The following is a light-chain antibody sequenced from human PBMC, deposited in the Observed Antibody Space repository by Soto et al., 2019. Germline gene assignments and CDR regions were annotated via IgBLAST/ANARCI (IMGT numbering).Light chain of an antibody. J-gene: IGKJ2*01. CDR2: GAS. CDR1: QSVSSN. CDR3: QQYNKWPPYT. Sequence: EIVMTQSPANLSVSPGERATLSCRASQSVSSNLAWYQQKPGQGPRLLIYGASTRATSIPARFSGSGSGTEFTLTINSLQSEDFAVYYCQQYNKWPPYTFGQWTKREIK. V-gene: IGKV3-15*01.